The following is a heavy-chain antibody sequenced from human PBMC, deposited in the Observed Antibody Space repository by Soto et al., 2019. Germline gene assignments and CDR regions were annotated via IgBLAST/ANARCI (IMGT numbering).Heavy chain of an antibody. Sequence: QVQLVQSGAEVKKPGASVKVSCKASGYTFTSYGISWVRQAPGQGLEWMGWISAYNGNTNYAQKLQGRVTMTTDTSTSTAYRELRSLRSDDPAVYYCARGPGGWTAVHPYYGMDVWGQGTTVTVSS. J-gene: IGHJ6*02. CDR1: GYTFTSYG. D-gene: IGHD6-13*01. V-gene: IGHV1-18*04. CDR2: ISAYNGNT. CDR3: ARGPGGWTAVHPYYGMDV.